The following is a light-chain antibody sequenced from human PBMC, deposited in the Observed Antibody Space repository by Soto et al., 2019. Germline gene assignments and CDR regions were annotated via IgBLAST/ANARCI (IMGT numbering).Light chain of an antibody. CDR3: QQYGSSGT. CDR2: DAS. J-gene: IGKJ1*01. CDR1: QSVSSSY. Sequence: EIVLTQSPGTMSLSPVEIATLSCRASQSVSSSYLAWYQQKPGQAPRLLIYDASSRATGIPDRFSGSGSGTDFTLTISRLEPEDFAVYDCQQYGSSGTFGQGTKVDIK. V-gene: IGKV3-20*01.